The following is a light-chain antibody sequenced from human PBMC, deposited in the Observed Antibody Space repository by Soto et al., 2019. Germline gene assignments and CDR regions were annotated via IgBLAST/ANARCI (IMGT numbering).Light chain of an antibody. CDR2: EAS. V-gene: IGKV3-20*01. CDR3: QQYGSSPIT. Sequence: EIVLTQSPGTLSLSPGERATLPCRASQSVSSGYLAWYQQKPGQTPRLLIYEASSRATGIPDRFSGSGSGTDFTLTISRLEPEDFAVYYCQQYGSSPITFGQGTRMEIK. J-gene: IGKJ5*01. CDR1: QSVSSGY.